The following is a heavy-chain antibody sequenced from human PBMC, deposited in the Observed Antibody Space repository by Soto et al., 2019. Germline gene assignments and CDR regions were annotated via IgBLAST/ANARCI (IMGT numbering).Heavy chain of an antibody. CDR1: GFTFSSYS. CDR2: ISSSSSYI. CDR3: ARAIQGYCSSTSCQGPYYYYMDV. J-gene: IGHJ6*03. D-gene: IGHD2-2*01. V-gene: IGHV3-21*01. Sequence: GGSLRLSCAASGFTFSSYSMNWVRQAPGKGLEWVSSISSSSSYIYYADSVKGRFTISRDNAKNSLYLQMNSLRAEDTAVYYCARAIQGYCSSTSCQGPYYYYMDVWGKGTTVTVSS.